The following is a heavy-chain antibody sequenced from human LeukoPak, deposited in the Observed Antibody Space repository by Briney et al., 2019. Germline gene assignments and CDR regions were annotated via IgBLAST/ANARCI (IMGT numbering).Heavy chain of an antibody. V-gene: IGHV1-18*04. CDR3: ARDTPGIRYFDWLEAPDY. J-gene: IGHJ4*02. CDR2: ISAYNGNT. CDR1: GYTFTSYG. Sequence: ASVKVSCKASGYTFTSYGISWVRQAPGQGLEWMGWISAYNGNTNYAQKLQGRVTMTTDTSTITAYMELRSLRSDDTAVYYCARDTPGIRYFDWLEAPDYWGQGTLVTVSS. D-gene: IGHD3-9*01.